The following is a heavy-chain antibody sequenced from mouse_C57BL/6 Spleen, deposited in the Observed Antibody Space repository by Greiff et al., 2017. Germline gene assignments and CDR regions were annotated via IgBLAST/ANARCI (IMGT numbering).Heavy chain of an antibody. CDR1: GYAFTNYL. D-gene: IGHD2-4*01. Sequence: VQLQQSGAELVRPGTSVKVSCKASGYAFTNYLIEWVKQRPGQGLEWIGVINPGSGGTNYNEKFKGKATLTADKSSSTAYMQLSSLTSEDSAVYFCARLNGDYADPLYAMDDWGQGTSVTVSS. V-gene: IGHV1-54*01. J-gene: IGHJ4*01. CDR2: INPGSGGT. CDR3: ARLNGDYADPLYAMDD.